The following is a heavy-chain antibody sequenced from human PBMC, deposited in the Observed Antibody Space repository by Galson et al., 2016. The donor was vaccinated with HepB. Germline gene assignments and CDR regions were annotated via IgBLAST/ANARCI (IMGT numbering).Heavy chain of an antibody. J-gene: IGHJ4*02. Sequence: SVKVSCKAYGYTFGSYDINWVRQAAGQGFEWMGWMSPNSGNTGYAQKFQGRVTMTRNTSISTAYMELSSLRSEDTAMYYCARAIGYGSGSYNVWGQGTLVTVSS. D-gene: IGHD3-10*01. CDR2: MSPNSGNT. V-gene: IGHV1-8*01. CDR3: ARAIGYGSGSYNV. CDR1: GYTFGSYD.